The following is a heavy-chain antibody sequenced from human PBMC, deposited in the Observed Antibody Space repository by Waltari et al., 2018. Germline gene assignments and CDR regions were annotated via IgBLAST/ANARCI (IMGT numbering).Heavy chain of an antibody. CDR3: ARGQYITMVRGVIINGLNDY. V-gene: IGHV1-2*06. CDR1: GYTFTGYY. Sequence: QVQLVQSGAEVKKPGASVKVSCKASGYTFTGYYMHWVRQAPGQGLEWMGRINPNSGGTNYAQKFQGRVTMTRDTSISTAYMELSRLRSDDTAVYYCARGQYITMVRGVIINGLNDYWGQGPLVTVSS. J-gene: IGHJ4*02. CDR2: INPNSGGT. D-gene: IGHD3-10*01.